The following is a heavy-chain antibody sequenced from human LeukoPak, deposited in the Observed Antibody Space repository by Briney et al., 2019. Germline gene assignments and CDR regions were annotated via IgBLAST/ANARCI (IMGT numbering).Heavy chain of an antibody. V-gene: IGHV4-4*07. CDR1: GGSISSYY. Sequence: PSETLSLTYTVSGGSISSYYWTWLRQPAGKGLEWIGRTHTSGSTNYNPSLKSRVTMSVDTSKNQFSLKLSSVTAADTAVYYCARDTYYYGSGTYYFNYWGQGTLVTVSS. J-gene: IGHJ4*02. CDR2: THTSGST. CDR3: ARDTYYYGSGTYYFNY. D-gene: IGHD3-10*01.